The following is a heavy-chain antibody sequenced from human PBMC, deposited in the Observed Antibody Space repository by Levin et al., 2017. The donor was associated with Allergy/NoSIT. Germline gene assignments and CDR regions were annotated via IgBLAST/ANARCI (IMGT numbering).Heavy chain of an antibody. V-gene: IGHV3-30*18. J-gene: IGHJ3*02. Sequence: GESLKISCAASGFTFSSYGMHWVRQAPGKGLEWVAVISYDGSNKYYADSVKGRFTISRDNSKNTLYLQMNSLRAEDTAVYYCAKVFLPPYYDILTGRAAFDIWGQGTMVTVSS. CDR3: AKVFLPPYYDILTGRAAFDI. CDR1: GFTFSSYG. CDR2: ISYDGSNK. D-gene: IGHD3-9*01.